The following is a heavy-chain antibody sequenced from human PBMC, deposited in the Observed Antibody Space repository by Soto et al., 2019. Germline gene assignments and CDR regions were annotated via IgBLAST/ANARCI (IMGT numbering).Heavy chain of an antibody. V-gene: IGHV6-1*01. CDR3: AKGGLVRGGDHDDLDP. CDR2: TYYRTKWYI. J-gene: IGHJ5*02. CDR1: GESDCSNSAG. Sequence: SHTLSLTCAIFGESDCSNSAGCSWIRQSPSRGLEWLGRTYYRTKWYIDYAVSVKSRITINPDTSKNQLSLQLNSVTPDDTAVYYCAKGGLVRGGDHDDLDPWGQRTLVTVSS. D-gene: IGHD3-10*01.